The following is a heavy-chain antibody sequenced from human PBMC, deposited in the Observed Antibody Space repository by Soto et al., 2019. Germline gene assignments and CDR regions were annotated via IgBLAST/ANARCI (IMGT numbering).Heavy chain of an antibody. Sequence: EVQLLESGGGLVQPGGSLRLSCAASGFTFSSYAMSWVRQAPGKGLEWVSAISGSGGSTYYADSVKGRFTISRDTSKNTLYLQMNSLRAEDTAVYYCFLVGGYNWFDPWGQGTLVTVSS. J-gene: IGHJ5*02. CDR3: FLVGGYNWFDP. V-gene: IGHV3-23*01. CDR1: GFTFSSYA. D-gene: IGHD2-15*01. CDR2: ISGSGGST.